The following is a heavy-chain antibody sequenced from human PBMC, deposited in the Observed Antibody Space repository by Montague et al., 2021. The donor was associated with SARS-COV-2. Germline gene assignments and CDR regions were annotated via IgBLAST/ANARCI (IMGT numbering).Heavy chain of an antibody. J-gene: IGHJ2*01. CDR1: GGPISSSSYY. CDR3: AREGAGDWYFDL. V-gene: IGHV4-39*02. D-gene: IGHD4/OR15-4a*01. CDR2: IYHSGTT. Sequence: SETLSLTCTVSGGPISSSSYYWGWIRQPPGKGPEWIGSIYHSGTTYYXPSLRSRVTMSVDTSKNQFSLRLSSVTAADTAVFYCAREGAGDWYFDLWGRGTLVTVSS.